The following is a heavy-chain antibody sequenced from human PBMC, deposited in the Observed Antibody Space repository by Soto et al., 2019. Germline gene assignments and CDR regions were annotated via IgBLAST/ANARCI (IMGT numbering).Heavy chain of an antibody. J-gene: IGHJ4*02. CDR2: IIPIFGTA. D-gene: IGHD6-19*01. Sequence: SVKVSFKASGGTFSSYAISWVRQAPGQGLEWMGGIIPIFGTANYAQKFQGRVTITADESTSTAYMELSSLRSEDTAVYYCAGDYSSGWPHWGQGTLVTVSS. V-gene: IGHV1-69*13. CDR1: GGTFSSYA. CDR3: AGDYSSGWPH.